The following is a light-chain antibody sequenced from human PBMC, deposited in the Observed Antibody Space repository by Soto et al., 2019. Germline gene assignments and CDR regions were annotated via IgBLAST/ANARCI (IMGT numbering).Light chain of an antibody. CDR2: GAS. V-gene: IGKV3-15*01. Sequence: EIVMTQSPATLTVSPGERATLSCRASQSVSSNLGWYQQKPGQAPRLLIYGASTRATGIPARFSGSGSGTEFTLTISSLQSEDFAVYYCQQYNNWTPITFGQGTRLEIK. CDR3: QQYNNWTPIT. J-gene: IGKJ5*01. CDR1: QSVSSN.